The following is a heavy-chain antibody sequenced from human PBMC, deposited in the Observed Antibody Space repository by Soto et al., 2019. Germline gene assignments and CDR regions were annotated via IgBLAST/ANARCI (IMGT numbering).Heavy chain of an antibody. CDR1: GFTFSSHG. CDR2: ISYDGSNK. J-gene: IGHJ4*02. V-gene: IGHV3-30*03. CDR3: AQPRGPLDY. Sequence: GGSLRLSCAASGFTFSSHGMHWVRQAPGKGLEWVAVISYDGSNKYYADSVKGRFTISRDNSKNTLYLQMNSLRAEDTAVYYCAQPRGPLDYWGQGTLVTVSS. D-gene: IGHD2-2*01.